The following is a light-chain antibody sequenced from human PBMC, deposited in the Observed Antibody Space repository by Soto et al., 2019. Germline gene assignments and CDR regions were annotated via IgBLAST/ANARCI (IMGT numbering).Light chain of an antibody. CDR1: SSNIGSHY. CDR3: AVWDASLTGWV. J-gene: IGLJ3*02. V-gene: IGLV1-47*01. CDR2: RDG. Sequence: QSALTQPPSASGTPGQSLTISCAGSSSNIGSHYVYWYRHLPGTAPKLLIFRDGQRPSGVPDRFFGSKSGTSASLAISGLRSEDEAHYYCAVWDASLTGWVFGGGTKLTVL.